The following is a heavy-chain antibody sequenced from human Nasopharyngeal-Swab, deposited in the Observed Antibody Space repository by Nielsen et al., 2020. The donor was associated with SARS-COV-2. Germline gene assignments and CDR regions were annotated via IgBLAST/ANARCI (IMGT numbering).Heavy chain of an antibody. Sequence: SEPLSLTCSFSGGSLSRSMCWSLFRHSPGKFLEWIGLIYHSGSSNYNPSLKSRVTMSVDKSKNEFSLTLTSVTAGDTAMYYCSMLNTEGSIWYFDLWGRGSLVTVAS. V-gene: IGHV4-4*02. CDR2: IYHSGSS. CDR3: SMLNTEGSIWYFDL. J-gene: IGHJ2*01. D-gene: IGHD3-10*01. CDR1: GGSLSRSMC.